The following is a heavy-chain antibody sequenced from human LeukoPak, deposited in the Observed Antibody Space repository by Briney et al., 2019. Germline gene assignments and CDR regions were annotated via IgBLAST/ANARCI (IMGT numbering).Heavy chain of an antibody. J-gene: IGHJ3*02. V-gene: IGHV3-21*01. CDR3: ARGPAARKGAFDI. CDR2: ISSSSSYI. Sequence: GGSLRLSCAASGFTFSSYSMNWVRQAPGKGLEWVSSISSSSSYIYYADSVKGRFTISRDNAKNSLYLQMNSLRAEDTAVYYCARGPAARKGAFDIWGQGTMVTVSS. D-gene: IGHD6-25*01. CDR1: GFTFSSYS.